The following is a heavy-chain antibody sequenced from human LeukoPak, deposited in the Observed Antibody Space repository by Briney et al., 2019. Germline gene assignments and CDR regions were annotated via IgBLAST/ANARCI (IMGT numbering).Heavy chain of an antibody. Sequence: PGGSLRLSCTASGFTFGDYAMSWVRQAPGQGLEWVGFIRSKAYGGTTECAASVKGRFTISREASKSFAYLQMNSRKTEDTAVYYCTSWCSGSSCPGPDAFDIWGQGTMVTVSS. V-gene: IGHV3-49*04. CDR1: GFTFGDYA. D-gene: IGHD6-13*01. J-gene: IGHJ3*02. CDR3: TSWCSGSSCPGPDAFDI. CDR2: IRSKAYGGTT.